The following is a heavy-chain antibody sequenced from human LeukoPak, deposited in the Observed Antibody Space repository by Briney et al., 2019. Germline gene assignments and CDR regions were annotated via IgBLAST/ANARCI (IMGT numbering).Heavy chain of an antibody. D-gene: IGHD6-6*01. CDR1: GFTFSSYW. CDR3: TRDVPGQLGGVDY. Sequence: PGGSLRLSCVASGFTFSSYWMHWVRQAPGKGLVWVSRITSDGITTYADFVKGRFTISRDNAKNTVYLQMNSLRSDDTAVYYCTRDVPGQLGGVDYWGQGTLVTVSS. V-gene: IGHV3-74*01. J-gene: IGHJ4*02. CDR2: ITSDGIT.